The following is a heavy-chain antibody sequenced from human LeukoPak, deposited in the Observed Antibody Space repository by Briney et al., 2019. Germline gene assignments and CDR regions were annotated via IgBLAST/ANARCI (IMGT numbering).Heavy chain of an antibody. CDR2: IYYSGST. D-gene: IGHD1-14*01. V-gene: IGHV4-31*03. CDR1: GGFISSGGYY. Sequence: PSETLSLTCTVSGGFISSGGYYWRWIRQHPGKGLEWIGYIYYSGSTYYNPSLKSRVTISVDTSKNQFSLKLSSVTAADTAVYYCATKCQVGFGSWGQGTLVTVSS. CDR3: ATKCQVGFGS. J-gene: IGHJ4*02.